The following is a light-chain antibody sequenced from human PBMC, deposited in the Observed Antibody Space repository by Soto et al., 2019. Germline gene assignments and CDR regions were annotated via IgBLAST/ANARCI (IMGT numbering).Light chain of an antibody. CDR2: DAS. CDR1: QSIATY. Sequence: DIQMTQSPSTLSASVGDRVTITCRASQSIATYLTWYQQKPGKAPKLLIYDASTLESGVPSRFSGSGSGTEFTLTISCLHPDDFATYYCQHYSSVWAFGQGTKVDI. V-gene: IGKV1-5*01. J-gene: IGKJ1*01. CDR3: QHYSSVWA.